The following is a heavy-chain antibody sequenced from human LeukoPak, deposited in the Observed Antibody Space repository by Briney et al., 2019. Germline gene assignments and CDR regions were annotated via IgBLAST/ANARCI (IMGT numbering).Heavy chain of an antibody. J-gene: IGHJ4*02. Sequence: GSLRLSSAASGFTFSGYRMTWVRQAPGKGLEWVANINHDRNKRYYMASVKGRFTISRDNAKNSLSLQMNSLRAEDTAVYYCARDSPERGYSYGPLDNYFDYWGQGTLVTISS. CDR2: INHDRNKR. CDR3: ARDSPERGYSYGPLDNYFDY. CDR1: GFTFSGYR. V-gene: IGHV3-7*01. D-gene: IGHD5-18*01.